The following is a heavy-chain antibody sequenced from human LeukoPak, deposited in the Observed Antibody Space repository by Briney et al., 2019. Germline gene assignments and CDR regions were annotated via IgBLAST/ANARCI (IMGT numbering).Heavy chain of an antibody. V-gene: IGHV1-24*01. J-gene: IGHJ3*02. Sequence: ASVKISCKVSGYTLTELSMHRVRQAPGKGLEWMGGFDPEDGETIYAQKFQGRVTMTEDTSTDTAYMELSSLRSEDTAVYYCATGLAQQLVGDAFDIWGQGTMVTVSS. D-gene: IGHD6-13*01. CDR3: ATGLAQQLVGDAFDI. CDR2: FDPEDGET. CDR1: GYTLTELS.